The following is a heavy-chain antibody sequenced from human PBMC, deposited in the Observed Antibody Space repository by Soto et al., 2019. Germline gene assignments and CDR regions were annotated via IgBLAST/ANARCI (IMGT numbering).Heavy chain of an antibody. D-gene: IGHD2-21*01. J-gene: IGHJ6*02. CDR2: IVPKFGTT. Sequence: QVQLVQSGTEVKKPGSSVKVSCRGTGGTFTSYIISWVRQAPGQGLEWIGAIVPKFGTTKYAKNFQGRVTLTADSSTIMVYMDLNHLRSEDTGVYYCARARDDIFGTHYSGLDVWGQGTTVTVS. CDR1: GGTFTSYI. CDR3: ARARDDIFGTHYSGLDV. V-gene: IGHV1-69*12.